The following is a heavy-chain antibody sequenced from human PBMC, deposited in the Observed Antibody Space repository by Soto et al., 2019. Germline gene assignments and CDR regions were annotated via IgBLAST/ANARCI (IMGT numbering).Heavy chain of an antibody. CDR3: ASVLAGSCTSHSCPRSWFDP. J-gene: IGHJ5*02. Sequence: ASVKVSCKASGYTFTGYYMHWVRQAPGQGLEWMGWINPNSGGTNYAQKFQGRVTMTRDTSISTAYMELSRLRSDDTAVYYCASVLAGSCTSHSCPRSWFDPWGQGTLVTVSS. CDR1: GYTFTGYY. D-gene: IGHD2-2*01. CDR2: INPNSGGT. V-gene: IGHV1-2*02.